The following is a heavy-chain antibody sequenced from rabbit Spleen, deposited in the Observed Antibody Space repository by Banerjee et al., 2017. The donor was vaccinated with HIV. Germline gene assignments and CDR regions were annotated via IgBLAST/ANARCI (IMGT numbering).Heavy chain of an antibody. J-gene: IGHJ4*01. D-gene: IGHD4-2*01. CDR3: VRDSWDFNL. CDR2: IDPIFDST. CDR1: GFDFSSYG. Sequence: QQQLVESGGGLVQPGGSLKLSCKASGFDFSSYGVSWVRQAPGKGLEWIGYIDPIFDSTYYASWAKGRFTISKTSSTTVTLQMTSLTAADTATYFCVRDSWDFNLWGPGTLVTVS. V-gene: IGHV1S45*01.